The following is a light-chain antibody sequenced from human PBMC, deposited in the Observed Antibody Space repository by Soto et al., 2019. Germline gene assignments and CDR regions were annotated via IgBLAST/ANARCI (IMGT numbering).Light chain of an antibody. CDR2: GAS. CDR1: QSVSSN. V-gene: IGKV3-15*01. J-gene: IGKJ3*01. Sequence: EIVMTQSPATLSVSPGERATLSCRASQSVSSNLAWYQQKPGQAPRLLLYGASTRATGIPARFSGSGSGTEFTHTISSLQSEDFVVYYCQQYNNWPRTFGPGTKVDIK. CDR3: QQYNNWPRT.